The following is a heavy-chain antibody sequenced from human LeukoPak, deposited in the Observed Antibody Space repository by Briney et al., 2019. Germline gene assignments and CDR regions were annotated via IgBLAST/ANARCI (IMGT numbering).Heavy chain of an antibody. V-gene: IGHV1-2*06. Sequence: WASVKVSCKAHGYTFTGYYMHWVRQAPGQGLEWMGRINPNSGGTNYAQKFQGRVTMTRDTSISTAYMELSRLRSDDTAVYYCARVTLSYYCSSTSCYRKIGAFDIWGQGTMVTVSS. CDR1: GYTFTGYY. D-gene: IGHD2-2*02. J-gene: IGHJ3*02. CDR2: INPNSGGT. CDR3: ARVTLSYYCSSTSCYRKIGAFDI.